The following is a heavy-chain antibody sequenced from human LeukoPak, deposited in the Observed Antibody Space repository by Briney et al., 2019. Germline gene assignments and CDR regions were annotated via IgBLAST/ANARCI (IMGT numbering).Heavy chain of an antibody. Sequence: GGSLRLSCAASGFTFDDYGMRWVRQAPGKGLEWVSGINWNGGSTGYADSVKGRFTISRDNAKNSLYLQMNSLRAEDTALYYCAREAISRVVVAAMYAFDIWGQGTMVTVSS. J-gene: IGHJ3*02. CDR1: GFTFDDYG. D-gene: IGHD2-15*01. V-gene: IGHV3-20*04. CDR2: INWNGGST. CDR3: AREAISRVVVAAMYAFDI.